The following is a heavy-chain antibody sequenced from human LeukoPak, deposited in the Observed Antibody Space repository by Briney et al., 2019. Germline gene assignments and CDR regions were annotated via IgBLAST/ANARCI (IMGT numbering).Heavy chain of an antibody. Sequence: PGGSLRLSCAASGFTFSSYWMHWVRQAPGKGLVWVSRINTHGSSTSYADSVKGRFTISRDNSKNTLYLQMNSLRAEDTAVYYCPRGSLWLQLDYWGQGTLVPVSS. CDR3: PRGSLWLQLDY. D-gene: IGHD5-24*01. CDR2: INTHGSST. J-gene: IGHJ4*02. CDR1: GFTFSSYW. V-gene: IGHV3-74*01.